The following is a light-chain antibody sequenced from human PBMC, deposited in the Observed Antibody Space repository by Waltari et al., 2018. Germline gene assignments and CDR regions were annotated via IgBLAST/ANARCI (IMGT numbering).Light chain of an antibody. V-gene: IGLV1-40*01. J-gene: IGLJ3*02. CDR2: GNN. CDR1: SSNIGAGSA. CDR3: QSYDNGLRGRV. Sequence: QSVPTQPPSVSGAPGPRVTTSCPGSSSNIGAGSAVHWYQQFPGTAPKLLIYGNNDRPSGVPDRFSGSKSDTSASLAISGLQADDDAEYHCQSYDNGLRGRVFGGGTKVTVL.